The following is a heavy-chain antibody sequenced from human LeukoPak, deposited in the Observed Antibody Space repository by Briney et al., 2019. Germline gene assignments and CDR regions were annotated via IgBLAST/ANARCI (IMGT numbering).Heavy chain of an antibody. V-gene: IGHV3-21*01. CDR2: ITSSGAYI. CDR3: AREGVWQQLVDY. D-gene: IGHD6-13*01. Sequence: GGSLRLSCAASGFTFSNYNMNWVRQTPGKGLEWVSSITSSGAYIYCADSVKGRFTISRDNAKNSLYMQMNSLRAEDTAVYYCAREGVWQQLVDYWGQGTLVTVSS. CDR1: GFTFSNYN. J-gene: IGHJ4*02.